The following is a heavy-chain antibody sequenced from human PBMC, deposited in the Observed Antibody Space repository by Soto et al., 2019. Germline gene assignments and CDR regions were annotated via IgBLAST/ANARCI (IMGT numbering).Heavy chain of an antibody. CDR3: ASSYSSSGGWFDP. CDR2: IDYSGST. CDR1: GGSISSGDYY. Sequence: QVQLQESGPGLVKPSQTLSLTCTVSGGSISSGDYYWSWIRQPPGKGLGWIGYIDYSGSTYYNPSLQRRVTISVDTSKNQFPLKLSSVTAADTAVYYCASSYSSSGGWFDPWGQGTLVTVSS. J-gene: IGHJ5*02. V-gene: IGHV4-30-4*01. D-gene: IGHD6-13*01.